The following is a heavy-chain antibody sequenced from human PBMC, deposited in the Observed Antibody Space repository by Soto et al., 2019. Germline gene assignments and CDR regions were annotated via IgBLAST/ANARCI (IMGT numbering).Heavy chain of an antibody. CDR3: TASTIVKPDYGSDG. CDR2: IKRKTQCGPT. D-gene: IGHD2-8*01. CDR1: QFRYNNAW. V-gene: IGHV3-15*01. Sequence: GSLSLSCSAAQFRYNNAWRNWFRPAPGQWLEWVGHIKRKTQCGPTDYAAPVNGTFTISRDESKNLDYLQLTSLRTAHQDVHYCTASTIVKPDYGSDGWDQGTT. J-gene: IGHJ6*02.